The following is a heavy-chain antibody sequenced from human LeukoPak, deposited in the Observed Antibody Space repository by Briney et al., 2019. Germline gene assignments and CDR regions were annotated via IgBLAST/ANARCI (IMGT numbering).Heavy chain of an antibody. CDR3: ARDGGDRGTDY. CDR2: IYYSGST. Sequence: SETLSLTCTVSGGSISSYYWSWIRQPPGKGLEWIGYIYYSGSTNYNPSLKSRVTISVDTSKNQFSLKLSSVTAADTAVYYCARDGGDRGTDYWGQGTLVTVSS. D-gene: IGHD3-10*01. CDR1: GGSISSYY. V-gene: IGHV4-59*01. J-gene: IGHJ4*02.